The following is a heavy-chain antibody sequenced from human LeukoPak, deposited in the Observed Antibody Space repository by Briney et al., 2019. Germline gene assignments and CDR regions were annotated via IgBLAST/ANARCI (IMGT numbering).Heavy chain of an antibody. CDR2: ISAYNGNT. V-gene: IGHV1-18*04. J-gene: IGHJ3*02. D-gene: IGHD1-26*01. CDR1: GYTFTSYY. CDR3: ARAKSGSSWFGSYDAFDI. Sequence: GASVKVSCKASGYTFTSYYMHWVRQAPGQGLEWMGWISAYNGNTNYAQKLQGRVTMTTDTSTSTAYMELRSLRSDDTAVYYCARAKSGSSWFGSYDAFDIWGQGTMVTVSS.